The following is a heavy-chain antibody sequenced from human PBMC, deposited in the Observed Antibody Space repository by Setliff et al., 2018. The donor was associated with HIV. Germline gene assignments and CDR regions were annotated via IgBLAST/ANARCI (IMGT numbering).Heavy chain of an antibody. CDR1: GFSFNNYV. J-gene: IGHJ1*01. V-gene: IGHV3-30*04. CDR2: ISYDGSDI. Sequence: PGGSLRLSCAASGFSFNNYVMYWVRQAPGKGLEWVAVISYDGSDIYYADSVKGRFTVSRENSKSTLYLHMNSLRPEDTAVYYCARAFGYHDFWSGYFQHWGQGTPVTVSS. D-gene: IGHD3-3*01. CDR3: ARAFGYHDFWSGYFQH.